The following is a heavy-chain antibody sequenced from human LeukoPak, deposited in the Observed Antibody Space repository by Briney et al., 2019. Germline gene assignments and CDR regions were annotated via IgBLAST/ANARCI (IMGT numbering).Heavy chain of an antibody. CDR2: ISSSSTI. J-gene: IGHJ4*02. CDR3: AREPSNYGDHYFDY. Sequence: GGSLRLSCAASGFTFSSYSMNWVRQAPGKGLEWVSYISSSSTIYYADSVKGRFTISRDNAKNSLYLQMNSLRAEDTAVYYCAREPSNYGDHYFDYWGQGTLVIVSS. V-gene: IGHV3-48*04. D-gene: IGHD4-17*01. CDR1: GFTFSSYS.